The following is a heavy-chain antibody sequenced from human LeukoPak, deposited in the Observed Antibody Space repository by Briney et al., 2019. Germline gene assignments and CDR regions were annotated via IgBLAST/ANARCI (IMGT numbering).Heavy chain of an antibody. J-gene: IGHJ1*01. CDR3: GRAAFSWAVAGTMVQH. CDR2: ISSSGSTI. CDR1: GFTFSTYE. Sequence: PGGSLRLSCAASGFTFSTYEMNRVRQAPGKGLEWVSYISSSGSTIFYADSVKGRFTISRDNAKNSLYLQMNSLRVEDTAIYYCGRAAFSWAVAGTMVQHWGQGTLVTVSS. D-gene: IGHD6-19*01. V-gene: IGHV3-48*03.